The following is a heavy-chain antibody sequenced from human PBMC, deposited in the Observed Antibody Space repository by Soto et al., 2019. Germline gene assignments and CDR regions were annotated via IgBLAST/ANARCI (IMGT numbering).Heavy chain of an antibody. D-gene: IGHD3-22*01. CDR3: VKSGPVVFFDY. CDR1: GFTFSSYA. Sequence: GGSLRLSCSASGFTFSSYAMHWVRQAPGKGLEYVSAISSNGGSTYYADSVKGRFTISRDNSKNTLYLQMSSLRAEDTAVYYCVKSGPVVFFDYWGQGTLVTVSS. CDR2: ISSNGGST. J-gene: IGHJ4*02. V-gene: IGHV3-64D*08.